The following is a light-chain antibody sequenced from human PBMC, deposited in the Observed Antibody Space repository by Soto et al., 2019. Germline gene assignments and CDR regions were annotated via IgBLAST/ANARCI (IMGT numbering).Light chain of an antibody. Sequence: QSVLTQPPSASGTPGQRVTISCSGSSSNIGSNTVNWYQQLPGTAPKLLIYSNNQRPSGVPDRFSGSKSGTSASLAISGLQSEDEADYYCCSLTTRDSHVFGTGTKVTVL. CDR3: CSLTTRDSHV. CDR2: SNN. CDR1: SSNIGSNT. V-gene: IGLV1-44*01. J-gene: IGLJ1*01.